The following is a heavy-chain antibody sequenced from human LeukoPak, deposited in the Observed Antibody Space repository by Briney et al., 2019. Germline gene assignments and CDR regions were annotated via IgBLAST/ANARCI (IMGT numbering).Heavy chain of an antibody. CDR3: ARSYYDFWSGYCFDY. Sequence: SETLSLTCTVSGGSISSYYWSWIRQPPGKGLEWIGYIYYSGSTNYNPSLKSRVTISVDTSKNQFSLKLSSVTAADTALYYCARSYYDFWSGYCFDYWGQGTLVTVSS. CDR1: GGSISSYY. CDR2: IYYSGST. J-gene: IGHJ4*02. D-gene: IGHD3-3*01. V-gene: IGHV4-59*01.